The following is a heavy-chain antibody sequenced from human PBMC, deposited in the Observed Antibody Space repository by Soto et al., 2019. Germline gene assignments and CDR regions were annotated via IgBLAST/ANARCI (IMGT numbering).Heavy chain of an antibody. CDR1: GGSISSYY. CDR3: ARPWASSSWYGLNRCDQ. V-gene: IGHV4-59*01. CDR2: IYYSGST. D-gene: IGHD6-13*01. J-gene: IGHJ5*02. Sequence: SETLSLTCTVSGGSISSYYWSWIRQPPGKGLEWIGYIYYSGSTNYNPSLKSRVTISVDTSKNQFSLKLSSVTAADTAVYYCARPWASSSWYGLNRCDQWGNGTPVTV.